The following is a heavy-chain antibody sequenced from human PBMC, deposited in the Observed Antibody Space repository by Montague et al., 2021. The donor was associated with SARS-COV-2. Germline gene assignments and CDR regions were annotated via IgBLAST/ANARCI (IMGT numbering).Heavy chain of an antibody. D-gene: IGHD2-2*01. J-gene: IGHJ5*02. CDR2: ISTTGSP. Sequence: TLSPTCTLSGDSISRNNLYWTWIRQPAGKGLEWIGRISTTGSPEYNPSLKSRVTLSLDTSKNQFSLRLSSVTAADTAMYYCTIEGHITTICSGCPRNWFDPWGQGTLFTVSS. CDR1: GDSISRNNLY. V-gene: IGHV4-61*02. CDR3: TIEGHITTICSGCPRNWFDP.